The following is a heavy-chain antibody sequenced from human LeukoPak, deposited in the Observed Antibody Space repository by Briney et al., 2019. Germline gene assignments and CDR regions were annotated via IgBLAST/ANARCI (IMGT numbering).Heavy chain of an antibody. CDR1: GGSISSSSYY. CDR3: ARVIYCSSTSCYLHYYYYLDV. Sequence: PSETLSLTCTVSGGSISSSSYYWGWIRQPPGKGLEWIGSIYYSGSTYYNPSLKSRVTISVDTSKNQFSLKLSSVTAADTAVYYCARVIYCSSTSCYLHYYYYLDVWGKGTTVTVSS. D-gene: IGHD2-2*01. CDR2: IYYSGST. V-gene: IGHV4-39*07. J-gene: IGHJ6*03.